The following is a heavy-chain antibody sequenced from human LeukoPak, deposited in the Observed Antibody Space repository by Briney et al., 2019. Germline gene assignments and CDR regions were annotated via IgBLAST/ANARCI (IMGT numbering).Heavy chain of an antibody. J-gene: IGHJ3*02. CDR3: ARVNVLLWFGGVIGDAFDI. D-gene: IGHD3-10*01. CDR2: INPNSGGT. CDR1: VYTFTGYY. Sequence: RASVTVSFKASVYTFTGYYMHWVRQAPGQGLAWMGWINPNSGGTNYEQKFQGRVTMTRDTSISTAYMELSRLRSDDTAVYYCARVNVLLWFGGVIGDAFDIWGQGTMVTVSS. V-gene: IGHV1-2*02.